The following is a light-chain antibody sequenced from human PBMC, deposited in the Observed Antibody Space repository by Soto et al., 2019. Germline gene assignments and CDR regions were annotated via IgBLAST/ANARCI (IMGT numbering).Light chain of an antibody. CDR3: QSYDSSLSGWV. J-gene: IGLJ3*02. CDR2: GNS. Sequence: QPVLTQPPSVSGAPGQRVTISCTGSSSNIGAGYDVHWYQQLPGTAPKLLIYGNSNRPSGVPDRFPGSKSGTSASLAITGLQAEDEADYYCQSYDSSLSGWVFGGGTKVTVL. CDR1: SSNIGAGYD. V-gene: IGLV1-40*01.